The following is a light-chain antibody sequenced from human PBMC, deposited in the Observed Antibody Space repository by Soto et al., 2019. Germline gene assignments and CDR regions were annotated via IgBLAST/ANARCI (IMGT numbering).Light chain of an antibody. CDR2: GAS. CDR1: QSVSSSS. J-gene: IGKJ1*01. Sequence: EIVLTQSPGTLSLSPGERATLSCRASQSVSSSSLAWYQQKPGQAPRLLIYGASSRATDIPDRFSVSGSGTDFSITISRLEPEDFALCYCQLYGDSPPSPWTFGQGTKVEI. V-gene: IGKV3-20*01. CDR3: QLYGDSPPSPWT.